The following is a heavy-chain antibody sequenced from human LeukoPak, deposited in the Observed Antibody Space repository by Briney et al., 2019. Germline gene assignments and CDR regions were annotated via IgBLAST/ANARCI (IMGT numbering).Heavy chain of an antibody. CDR3: AREPPGSDAFDI. CDR1: GGSISSYY. CDR2: IYYSGST. J-gene: IGHJ3*02. V-gene: IGHV4-59*01. D-gene: IGHD1-14*01. Sequence: SETLSLTCTVSGGSISSYYWSWIRQPPGKGLEWIGYIYYSGSTNYNPSLKSRVTISVDTSKNQFSLKLSSVTAADTAVYYCAREPPGSDAFDIWGQGTMVTVSS.